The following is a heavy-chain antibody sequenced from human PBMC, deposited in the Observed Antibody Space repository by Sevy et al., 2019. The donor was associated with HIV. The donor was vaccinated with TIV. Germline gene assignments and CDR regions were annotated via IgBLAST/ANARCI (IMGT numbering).Heavy chain of an antibody. D-gene: IGHD1-1*01. CDR1: GFTFSYFS. CDR3: ALERLSRDGGEYFEI. CDR2: ISYDGSME. V-gene: IGHV3-30-3*01. J-gene: IGHJ1*01. Sequence: GGSLRLSCAASGFTFSYFSMHWVRQAPGKGLEWVATISYDGSMEHYADSVKGRFTISRDNSKNALYLQMNSLRAEDTAVYYCALERLSRDGGEYFEIWGQGTLVTVSS.